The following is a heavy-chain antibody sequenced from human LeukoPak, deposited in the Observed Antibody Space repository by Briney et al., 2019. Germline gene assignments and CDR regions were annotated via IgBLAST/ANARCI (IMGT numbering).Heavy chain of an antibody. CDR1: GGSFSGYY. V-gene: IGHV4-34*01. CDR2: INDSEST. Sequence: PSETLSLTCAVYGGSFSGYYWSWIRQPPGKGLEWIGEINDSESTSYNPSLKSRVTMSVDTSKKQFSLKLSSVTAADTAIYYCARETAAAGSFIAINDYWGQGTLVTVSS. CDR3: ARETAAAGSFIAINDY. J-gene: IGHJ4*02. D-gene: IGHD6-13*01.